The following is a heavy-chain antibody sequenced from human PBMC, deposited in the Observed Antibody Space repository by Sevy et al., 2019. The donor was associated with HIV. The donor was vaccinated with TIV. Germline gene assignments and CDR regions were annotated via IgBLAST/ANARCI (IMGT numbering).Heavy chain of an antibody. D-gene: IGHD2-2*01. CDR2: ISFDATNK. CDR3: TRVSRGTDDDY. CDR1: GFTFNRYS. Sequence: GSLRLSCAASGFTFNRYSMHWVRQAPGKGLEWVATISFDATNKHYPDSVKGRFTISRDNFQNSLFLQMNSLRAEDTAVYYCTRVSRGTDDDYWGQGTLVTVSS. J-gene: IGHJ4*02. V-gene: IGHV3-30-3*01.